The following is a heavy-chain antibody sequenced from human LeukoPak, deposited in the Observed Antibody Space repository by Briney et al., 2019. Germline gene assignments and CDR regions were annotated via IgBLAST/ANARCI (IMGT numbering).Heavy chain of an antibody. CDR1: GFTFSTYW. J-gene: IGHJ4*02. CDR3: ARYSSGWFDY. Sequence: PGGSLRLSCAASGFTFSTYWMHWVRQAPGKGLLWVSRINSDGSSTSYADSVKGRFTLSRDNAKNTLYLQMDSLRAEDTAVYYCARYSSGWFDYWGQGTLVTVSS. D-gene: IGHD6-19*01. CDR2: INSDGSST. V-gene: IGHV3-74*01.